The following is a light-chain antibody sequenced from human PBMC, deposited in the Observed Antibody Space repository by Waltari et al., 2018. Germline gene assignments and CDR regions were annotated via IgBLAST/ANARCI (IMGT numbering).Light chain of an antibody. Sequence: SSELTQDPAVSVALGQTVRITCQGYILKNFDSGWFQQKPGQAPVLVVYGKSSRPSGIPDRFSGSRSGNTAYLIITGAQAEDEAVYYCDSRDNSGDHVLFGGGTKLTVL. J-gene: IGLJ3*02. CDR1: ILKNFD. CDR3: DSRDNSGDHVL. CDR2: GKS. V-gene: IGLV3-19*01.